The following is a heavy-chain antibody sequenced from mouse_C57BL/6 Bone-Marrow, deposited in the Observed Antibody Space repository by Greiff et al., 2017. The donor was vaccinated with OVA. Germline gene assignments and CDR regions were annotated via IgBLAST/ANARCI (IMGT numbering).Heavy chain of an antibody. J-gene: IGHJ3*01. Sequence: VQLQQPGAELVKPGASVKLSCKASGYTFTSYWMHWVKQRPGQGLEWIGMIHPNSGSTNYNEKFKSKATLTVDKSSSTAYMQLSSLTSEDSAVYYCARRGGSSYAWFAYWGQGTLVTVSA. CDR3: ARRGGSSYAWFAY. CDR2: IHPNSGST. D-gene: IGHD1-1*01. V-gene: IGHV1-64*01. CDR1: GYTFTSYW.